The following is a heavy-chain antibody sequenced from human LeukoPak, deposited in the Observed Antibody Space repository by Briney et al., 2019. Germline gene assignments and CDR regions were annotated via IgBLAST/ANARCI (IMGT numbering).Heavy chain of an antibody. J-gene: IGHJ4*02. V-gene: IGHV3-23*01. CDR1: GFTFSSYA. CDR3: AKDLLEREQQPLAYYYFDY. Sequence: GGSLRLSCAASGFTFSSYAMSWVRQAPGKGLEWVSAISGSGGSTYYADSVKGRFTISRDNSKNTLYLQMNSLRAEDTAVYYCAKDLLEREQQPLAYYYFDYWGQGTLVTVSS. D-gene: IGHD6-13*01. CDR2: ISGSGGST.